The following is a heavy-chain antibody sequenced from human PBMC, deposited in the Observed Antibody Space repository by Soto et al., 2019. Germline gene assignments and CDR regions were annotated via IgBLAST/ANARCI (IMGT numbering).Heavy chain of an antibody. D-gene: IGHD3-22*01. CDR3: AREASYYDSSGYYLNWFDP. CDR1: GGSFSGYY. J-gene: IGHJ5*02. V-gene: IGHV4-34*01. Sequence: SETLSLTCAVYGGSFSGYYWSWIRQPPGKGLEWIGEINHSGSTNYNPSLKSRVTISVDTSKNQFSLKLSSVTAEDTAVYYCAREASYYDSSGYYLNWFDPWGQGTLVTVSS. CDR2: INHSGST.